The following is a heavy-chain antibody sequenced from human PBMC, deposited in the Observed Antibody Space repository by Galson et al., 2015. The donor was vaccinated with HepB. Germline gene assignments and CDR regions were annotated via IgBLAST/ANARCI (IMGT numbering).Heavy chain of an antibody. Sequence: SLRLSCAASGFTFSSYGMHWVRQAPGKGLEWVAVIWYDGSNKYYADSVKGRFTISRDNSKNTLYLQMNSLRAEDTAVYYCARGGSYYDSSRKDYYYYYYMDVWGKGTTVTVSS. CDR1: GFTFSSYG. CDR2: IWYDGSNK. D-gene: IGHD3-22*01. J-gene: IGHJ6*03. CDR3: ARGGSYYDSSRKDYYYYYYMDV. V-gene: IGHV3-33*01.